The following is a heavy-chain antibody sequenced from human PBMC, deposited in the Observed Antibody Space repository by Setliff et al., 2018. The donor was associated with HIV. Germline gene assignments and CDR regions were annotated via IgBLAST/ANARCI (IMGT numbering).Heavy chain of an antibody. CDR3: ARDYYDSSGYFPFDY. V-gene: IGHV1-69*05. CDR1: GGTLSSYA. Sequence: SVKVSCKASGGTLSSYAISWVRQAPGQGLEWMGGIIPIFGTANYAQKFQGRVTITTDESTSTAYMELSSLRSEDTAVYYCARDYYDSSGYFPFDYWGQGTLVTVSS. CDR2: IIPIFGTA. J-gene: IGHJ4*02. D-gene: IGHD3-22*01.